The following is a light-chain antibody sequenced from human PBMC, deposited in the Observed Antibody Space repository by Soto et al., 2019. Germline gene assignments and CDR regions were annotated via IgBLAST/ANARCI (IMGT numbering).Light chain of an antibody. Sequence: QSVLTQPASVSGSPGQSITISCSGTSSGFVSYNLVSRYQQHPGKAPKLIIYEASKRASGISYRFSGSKSGNTASLTISGLQAEDEADYYCCSYAGSSAFVAFGGGTKVTVL. J-gene: IGLJ2*01. CDR1: SSGFVSYNL. CDR3: CSYAGSSAFVA. CDR2: EAS. V-gene: IGLV2-23*02.